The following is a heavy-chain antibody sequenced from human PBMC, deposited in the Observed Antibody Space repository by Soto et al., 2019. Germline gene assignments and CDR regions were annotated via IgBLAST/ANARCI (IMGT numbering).Heavy chain of an antibody. J-gene: IGHJ4*02. D-gene: IGHD6-19*01. CDR2: IWFDGTRK. CDR1: GFTFSGHS. CDR3: PRDMDAKNINGWYHYFDY. Sequence: QVQLVESGGGVVQPGRSLTLSCAASGFTFSGHSMLWVRQAPGKGLEWVALIWFDGTRKHYADSVKGRFTISRDNSKNTLYLQMNGLTDEDTAMYYCPRDMDAKNINGWYHYFDYWGQGTLVSVSS. V-gene: IGHV3-33*01.